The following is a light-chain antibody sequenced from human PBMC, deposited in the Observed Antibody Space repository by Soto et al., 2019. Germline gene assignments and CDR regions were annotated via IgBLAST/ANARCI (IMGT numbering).Light chain of an antibody. V-gene: IGKV3-11*01. J-gene: IGKJ4*01. CDR3: QQRYNWPLT. CDR1: QSVSSS. Sequence: EIVLTQSPAPLSLSPGERATLSCRASQSVSSSLAWYQQKPGQAPRLLIYGASNGAAGIPARFSGTGSGTDFTLTISSLEPDDFAVYYCQQRYNWPLTFGGGTKVEIK. CDR2: GAS.